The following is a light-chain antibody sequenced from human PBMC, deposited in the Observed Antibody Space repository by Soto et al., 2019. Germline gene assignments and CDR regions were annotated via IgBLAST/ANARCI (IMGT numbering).Light chain of an antibody. CDR1: QSVNTK. J-gene: IGKJ5*01. CDR3: QQYNNWPPIT. CDR2: GAS. V-gene: IGKV3-15*01. Sequence: EIVMTQSPGTLSVSPGERVTLSCRASQSVNTKLAWYQQKVGQAPRLLIYGASTRATGISARFSGSGSGTEFTLTISSLPSEDFAVYYCQQYNNWPPITFGQGTRLDIK.